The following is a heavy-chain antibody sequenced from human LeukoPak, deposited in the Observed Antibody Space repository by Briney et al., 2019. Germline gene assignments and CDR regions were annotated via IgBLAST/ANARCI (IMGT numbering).Heavy chain of an antibody. CDR2: ISSSSSYI. J-gene: IGHJ6*03. CDR3: AREDSSSPYYMDV. V-gene: IGHV3-21*01. D-gene: IGHD6-6*01. CDR1: GFTFSTYS. Sequence: GGSLRLSCAASGFTFSTYSINCVRQAPGKGLEWVSSISSSSSYIYYADSVKGRFTISRDNAKNSLYLQMNSLGAEDTAVYYCAREDSSSPYYMDVWGKGTTVTVSS.